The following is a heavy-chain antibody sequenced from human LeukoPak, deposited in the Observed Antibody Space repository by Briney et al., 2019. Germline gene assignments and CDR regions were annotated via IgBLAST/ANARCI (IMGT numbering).Heavy chain of an antibody. Sequence: PSETLSLTCAVYGGSFSGYYWSWIRQPPGKGLEGIGEINHSGSTNYNPSLKSRVTISVDTSKNQFSLKLSSVTAADTAVYYCARGDLTVSFDYWGQGTLVTVSS. CDR1: GGSFSGYY. CDR2: INHSGST. V-gene: IGHV4-34*01. CDR3: ARGDLTVSFDY. D-gene: IGHD4-17*01. J-gene: IGHJ4*02.